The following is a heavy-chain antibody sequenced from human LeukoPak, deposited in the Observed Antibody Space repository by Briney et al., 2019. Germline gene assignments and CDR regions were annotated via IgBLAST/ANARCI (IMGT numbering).Heavy chain of an antibody. J-gene: IGHJ3*02. D-gene: IGHD3-22*01. CDR1: GFTFSSYA. CDR3: AKPNINYYDSSGFLDDAFDI. V-gene: IGHV3-23*01. Sequence: GGSLRLSCAASGFTFSSYAMSWVRQAPGKGLEWVSAISGSGGSTYYADSVKGRFTISRDNSENTLYLQMNSLRAEDTAVYYCAKPNINYYDSSGFLDDAFDIWGQGTMVTVSS. CDR2: ISGSGGST.